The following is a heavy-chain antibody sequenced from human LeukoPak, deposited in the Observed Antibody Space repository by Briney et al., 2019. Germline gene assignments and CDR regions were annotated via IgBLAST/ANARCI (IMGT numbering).Heavy chain of an antibody. CDR2: IYYSGST. CDR3: ARDQRIRDAFDI. J-gene: IGHJ3*02. CDR1: GGSISSGDYY. V-gene: IGHV4-30-4*01. D-gene: IGHD2-15*01. Sequence: PSETLSLTCTVSGGSISSGDYYWSWIRQPPGKGLEWIGYIYYSGSTYYNPSLKSRVTISVDTSKNQFSLKLSSVTAADTAVYYCARDQRIRDAFDIWGQGTMVTVSS.